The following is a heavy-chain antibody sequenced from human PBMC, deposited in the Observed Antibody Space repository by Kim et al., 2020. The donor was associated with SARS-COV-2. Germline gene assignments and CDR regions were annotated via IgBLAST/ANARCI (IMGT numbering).Heavy chain of an antibody. V-gene: IGHV1-69*04. D-gene: IGHD3-22*01. CDR2: IIPILGIA. J-gene: IGHJ3*02. CDR3: AREMSFEVVVVSDAFDI. Sequence: SVKVSCKASGGTFSSYAISWVRQAPGQGLEWMGRIIPILGIANYAQKFQGRVTITADKSTSTAYMELSSLRSEDTAVYYCAREMSFEVVVVSDAFDIWGQGTMVTVSS. CDR1: GGTFSSYA.